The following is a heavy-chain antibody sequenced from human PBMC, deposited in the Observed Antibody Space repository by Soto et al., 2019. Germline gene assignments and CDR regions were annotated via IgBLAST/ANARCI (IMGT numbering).Heavy chain of an antibody. CDR2: ISTGGSTI. V-gene: IGHV3-11*01. J-gene: IGHJ4*02. CDR1: GFTFRAYY. D-gene: IGHD3-3*01. CDR3: ARGSPQFWQLFDS. Sequence: GGSLRLSCTASGFTFRAYYMNWIRQAPGKGLEWVSYISTGGSTIFYADSVKGRFTISRDNDKNSLSLQMDSLRADDTGVYYCARGSPQFWQLFDSWGQGVLVTVSS.